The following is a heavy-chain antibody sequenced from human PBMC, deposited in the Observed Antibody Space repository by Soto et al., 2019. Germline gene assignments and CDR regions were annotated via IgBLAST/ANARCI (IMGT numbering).Heavy chain of an antibody. V-gene: IGHV1-2*04. CDR3: ARDGGYCSGGSCYSGEDYYYYYGMDV. J-gene: IGHJ6*02. Sequence: ASVKVSCKASGYTFTGYYMHWVRQAPGQWLEWMGWINPNSGGTNYAQKFQGWVTMTRDTSISTAYMELSRLRSDDTAVYYCARDGGYCSGGSCYSGEDYYYYYGMDVWGQGTTVTVSS. CDR1: GYTFTGYY. D-gene: IGHD2-15*01. CDR2: INPNSGGT.